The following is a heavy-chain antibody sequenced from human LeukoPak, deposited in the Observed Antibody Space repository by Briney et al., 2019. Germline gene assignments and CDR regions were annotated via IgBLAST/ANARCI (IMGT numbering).Heavy chain of an antibody. V-gene: IGHV1-2*02. D-gene: IGHD3-9*01. Sequence: ASVKVSCKASGYTFTGYYIQWVRQAPGQGLEWMGWINPNSGGTNYAQKLQGRVTMTTDTSTSTAYMELRSLRSDDTAVYYCARVVGTRYFDWLPQPIDYWGQGTLVTVSS. CDR1: GYTFTGYY. J-gene: IGHJ4*02. CDR3: ARVVGTRYFDWLPQPIDY. CDR2: INPNSGGT.